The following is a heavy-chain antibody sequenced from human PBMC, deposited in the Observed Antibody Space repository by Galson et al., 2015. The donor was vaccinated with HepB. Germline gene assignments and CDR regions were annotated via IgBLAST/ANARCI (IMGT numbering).Heavy chain of an antibody. V-gene: IGHV1-8*01. Sequence: SVKVSCKASGYTLTSYDINWVRQATGQGLEWMGWMNPNSAYTGYAQKFQGRVTMTRNTAISTAYLELSNLRSDDTAVYYCAREHMVTTRKWFDPWGQGTLVTVSS. CDR1: GYTLTSYD. J-gene: IGHJ5*02. D-gene: IGHD5-12*01. CDR2: MNPNSAYT. CDR3: AREHMVTTRKWFDP.